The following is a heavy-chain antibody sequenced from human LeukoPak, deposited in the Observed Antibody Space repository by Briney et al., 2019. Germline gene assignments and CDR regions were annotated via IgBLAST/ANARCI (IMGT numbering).Heavy chain of an antibody. CDR3: AKEYLSGFDP. CDR2: ISHDGNNK. D-gene: IGHD1-14*01. Sequence: PGGSLRLSWAASGFTFSSYGMHWVRQAPGKGLEAEAIISHDGNNKYYADSVKGRFTISRDNSKNTLYLQMNSLRAEDTAVYYCAKEYLSGFDPWGQGTLVTVSS. J-gene: IGHJ5*02. V-gene: IGHV3-30*18. CDR1: GFTFSSYG.